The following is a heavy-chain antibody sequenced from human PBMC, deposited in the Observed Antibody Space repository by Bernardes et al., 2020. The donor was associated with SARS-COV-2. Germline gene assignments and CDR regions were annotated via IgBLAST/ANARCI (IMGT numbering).Heavy chain of an antibody. Sequence: GGSLRLCCAASGFSFSTYAMAWVRQAPGKGLEWVSALSGSGESTYDADSVKGRFSISRDNSKNILFLQMHSLGVEDTAIYYCAKPAEDYDILTGYSYWGQGTLVTVSS. D-gene: IGHD3-9*01. J-gene: IGHJ4*02. V-gene: IGHV3-23*01. CDR2: LSGSGEST. CDR3: AKPAEDYDILTGYSY. CDR1: GFSFSTYA.